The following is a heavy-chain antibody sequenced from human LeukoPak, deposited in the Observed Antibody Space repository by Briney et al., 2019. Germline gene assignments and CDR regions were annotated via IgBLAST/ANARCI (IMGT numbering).Heavy chain of an antibody. CDR1: GFTFSTYA. D-gene: IGHD6-6*01. V-gene: IGHV3-64D*06. CDR3: VRGQLVLRGPLSY. J-gene: IGHJ4*02. Sequence: QPGGSLRLSCSASGFTFSTYAMYWVRQAPGRGLEYVSAVSSSGGSTYDADSVKGRFTISRDNSKNTLDLQMSSLRAEDTAVYYSVRGQLVLRGPLSYWGQGTLVTVSS. CDR2: VSSSGGST.